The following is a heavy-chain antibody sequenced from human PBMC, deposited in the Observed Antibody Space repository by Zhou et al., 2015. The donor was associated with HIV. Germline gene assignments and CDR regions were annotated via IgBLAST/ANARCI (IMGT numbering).Heavy chain of an antibody. Sequence: LVQSGAEVKKPGSSVKVSCKASGGTVSSYAISWVRQAPGQGPEWMGTITPMFGTADYARKFQGRVSITADTSTRTGYMELNSLRYEDTAVYYCARGYSHGDYEVFFKEWGQGTLITVSS. J-gene: IGHJ1*01. D-gene: IGHD4-17*01. CDR3: ARGYSHGDYEVFFKE. V-gene: IGHV1-69*06. CDR2: ITPMFGTA. CDR1: GGTVSSYA.